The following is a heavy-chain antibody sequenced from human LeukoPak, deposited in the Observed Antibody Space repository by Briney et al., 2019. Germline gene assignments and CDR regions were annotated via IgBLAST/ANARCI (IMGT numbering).Heavy chain of an antibody. Sequence: ASVKVSCKASGYTFTSYAMHWVRQAPGQRLEWMGWINAGNGNTKYSQEFQGRVTITRDTSASTAYMELSSLRSEDTAVYYCARDNDYYDSSGFDYWGQGTLVTVSS. V-gene: IGHV1-3*03. D-gene: IGHD3-22*01. J-gene: IGHJ4*02. CDR3: ARDNDYYDSSGFDY. CDR2: INAGNGNT. CDR1: GYTFTSYA.